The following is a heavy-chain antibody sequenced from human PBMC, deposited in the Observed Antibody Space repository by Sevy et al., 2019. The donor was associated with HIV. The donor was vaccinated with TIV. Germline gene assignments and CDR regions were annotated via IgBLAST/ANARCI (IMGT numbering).Heavy chain of an antibody. V-gene: IGHV1-18*01. D-gene: IGHD2-15*01. CDR1: GYTFTSYG. J-gene: IGHJ6*02. CDR2: ISAYNGNT. CDR3: ARDPRYCSGGSCYSVLGYYYGMDV. Sequence: ASVKVSCKASGYTFTSYGISCVRQAPGQGLEWMGWISAYNGNTNYAQKLQGRVTMTTDTSTSTAYMELRSLRSDDTAVYYCARDPRYCSGGSCYSVLGYYYGMDVWGQGTTVTVSS.